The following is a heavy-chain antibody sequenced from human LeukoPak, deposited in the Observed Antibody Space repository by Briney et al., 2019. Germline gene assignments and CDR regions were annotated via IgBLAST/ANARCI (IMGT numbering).Heavy chain of an antibody. Sequence: SVKVSCKASGGTFSSYAISWVRQAPGQGLEWMGRIIPILGIANYAQKFQGRVTITADKSTSTAYMELSSLRSEDTAVYYCARGGYCSGGSCYSLASYYYYGMDVWGQGTTVTVSS. D-gene: IGHD2-15*01. V-gene: IGHV1-69*04. J-gene: IGHJ6*02. CDR1: GGTFSSYA. CDR2: IIPILGIA. CDR3: ARGGYCSGGSCYSLASYYYYGMDV.